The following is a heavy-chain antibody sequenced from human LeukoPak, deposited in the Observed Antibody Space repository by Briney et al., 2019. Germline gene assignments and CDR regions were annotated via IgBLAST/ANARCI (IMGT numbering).Heavy chain of an antibody. J-gene: IGHJ5*02. Sequence: SETLSLTCAVHGGSFSGYYWSWIRQPPGKGLEWIGEINHSGSTNYNPSLKSRVTISVDTSKNQFSLKLSSVTAADTAVYYCASSLVAGTRGWFDPWGQGTLVTVSS. CDR1: GGSFSGYY. V-gene: IGHV4-34*01. CDR2: INHSGST. CDR3: ASSLVAGTRGWFDP. D-gene: IGHD6-19*01.